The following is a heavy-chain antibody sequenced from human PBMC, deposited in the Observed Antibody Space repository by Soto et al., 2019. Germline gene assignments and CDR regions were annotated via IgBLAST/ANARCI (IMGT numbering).Heavy chain of an antibody. CDR2: ISYDGSNK. D-gene: IGHD3-22*01. CDR1: GFTFSSYA. V-gene: IGHV3-30-3*01. J-gene: IGHJ5*02. Sequence: HPGGSLRLSCAASGFTFSSYAMHWVRQAPGKGLEWVAVISYDGSNKYYADSVKGRFTISRDNSKNTLYLQMNSLRAEDTAVYYCARETTHYDSSGYQRSSWFDPWGQGTLVTVSS. CDR3: ARETTHYDSSGYQRSSWFDP.